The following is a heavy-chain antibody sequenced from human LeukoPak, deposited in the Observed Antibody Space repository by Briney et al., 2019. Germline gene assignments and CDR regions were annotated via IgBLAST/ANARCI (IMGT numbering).Heavy chain of an antibody. CDR1: RFAFSSNG. CDR2: ISYDGSNK. Sequence: PGGSLRLSCAASRFAFSSNGMHWVRQAPGKGLEWVALISYDGSNKYYADSVKGRFTISRDNSKNTLYLQMNSLRAEDTAVYYCAKDRSSGWTWTIDYWGQGTLATVSS. D-gene: IGHD6-25*01. CDR3: AKDRSSGWTWTIDY. V-gene: IGHV3-30*18. J-gene: IGHJ4*02.